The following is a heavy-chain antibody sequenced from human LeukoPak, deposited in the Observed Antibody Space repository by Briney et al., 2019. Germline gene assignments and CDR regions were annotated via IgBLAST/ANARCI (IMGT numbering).Heavy chain of an antibody. CDR3: ARAPPYYYGSGSYSFDY. D-gene: IGHD3-10*01. CDR2: INTNTGNP. V-gene: IGHV7-4-1*02. CDR1: GYTFTSYA. Sequence: EASVKVSCKASGYTFTSYAMNWVRQAPGQGLEWMGWINTNTGNPTYAQGFTGRFVFSLDTSVSTAYLQISSLKAEDTVVYYCARAPPYYYGSGSYSFDYWGQGTLVTVSS. J-gene: IGHJ4*02.